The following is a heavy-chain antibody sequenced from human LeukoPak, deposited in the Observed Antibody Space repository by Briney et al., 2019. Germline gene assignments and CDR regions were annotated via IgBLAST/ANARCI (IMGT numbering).Heavy chain of an antibody. J-gene: IGHJ5*01. CDR3: TRGAIPGYGDNWFWFDS. Sequence: PGGSLRLSCEASGFTFSAYAMNWVRQAPGKGLEWVSFISGSGTTIYYTDSVKGRFTISRDNARDSVYLQMNSLRDEDTATYYCTRGAIPGYGDNWFWFDSWGQGTLVSVSS. CDR1: GFTFSAYA. CDR2: ISGSGTTI. D-gene: IGHD1-1*01. V-gene: IGHV3-48*02.